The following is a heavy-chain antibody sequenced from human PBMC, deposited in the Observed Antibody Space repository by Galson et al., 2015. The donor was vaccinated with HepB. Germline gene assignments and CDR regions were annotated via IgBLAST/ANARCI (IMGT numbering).Heavy chain of an antibody. CDR3: ARGDFGGMGGSFGMDV. D-gene: IGHD3-16*01. CDR2: IIPIFGTA. V-gene: IGHV1-69*06. Sequence: SVKVSCKASGGTFSSYAISWVRQAPGQGLEWMGGIIPIFGTANYAQKFQGRVTITADKSTSTAYMELSSLRSEDTAVYYCARGDFGGMGGSFGMDVWGQGTTVPGSS. CDR1: GGTFSSYA. J-gene: IGHJ6*02.